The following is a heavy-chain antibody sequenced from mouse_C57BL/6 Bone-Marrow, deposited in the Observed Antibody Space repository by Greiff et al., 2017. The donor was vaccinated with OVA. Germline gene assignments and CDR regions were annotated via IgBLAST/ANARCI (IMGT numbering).Heavy chain of an antibody. V-gene: IGHV1-61*01. D-gene: IGHD4-1*01. CDR2: IYPSDSET. Sequence: VQLQQPGAELVRPGSSVKLSCKASGYTFTSYWMDWVKQRPGQGLEWIGNIYPSDSETHYNQKFKDKATLTVDKSSSTAYMQLSSLTSEDSAVYYCAREGANWVFAYWGQGTLVTVSA. CDR1: GYTFTSYW. J-gene: IGHJ3*01. CDR3: AREGANWVFAY.